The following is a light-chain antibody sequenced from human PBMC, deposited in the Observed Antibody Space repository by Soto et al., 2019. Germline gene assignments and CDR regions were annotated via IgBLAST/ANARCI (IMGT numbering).Light chain of an antibody. CDR3: QSYDSTLNARYV. V-gene: IGLV1-40*01. CDR1: SSNIGAGYD. J-gene: IGLJ1*01. CDR2: GNN. Sequence: QSVLTQPPSVSGAPGQRGTISCTGSSSNIGAGYDVHWYQQRPGTAPKLLIFGNNNRPSGVPDRFSGSKSGTSASLAITGLQAEDEGDYYCQSYDSTLNARYVFGTGPKSTVL.